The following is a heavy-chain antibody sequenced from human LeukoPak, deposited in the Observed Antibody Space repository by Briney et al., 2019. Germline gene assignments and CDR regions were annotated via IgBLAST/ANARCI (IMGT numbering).Heavy chain of an antibody. CDR1: GYTFPIYF. CDR3: ARTAARRFDY. V-gene: IGHV1-46*01. Sequence: ASVTVSCKASGYTFPIYFTHWVRQAPGQALEWMGIIDPTGGSTTYAQNFQGRVTMTRDTSTSTVYMELSSLRSDDTAVYYCARTAARRFDYWGQGTLVTVSS. J-gene: IGHJ4*02. CDR2: IDPTGGST. D-gene: IGHD6-6*01.